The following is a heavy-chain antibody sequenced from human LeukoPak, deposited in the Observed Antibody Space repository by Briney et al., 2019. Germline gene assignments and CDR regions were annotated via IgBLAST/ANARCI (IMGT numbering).Heavy chain of an antibody. CDR2: IYYSGST. J-gene: IGHJ5*02. CDR3: AREDSSSWPLWYNWFDP. V-gene: IGHV4-39*07. CDR1: GGSISSSSYY. Sequence: SETLSLTCTVSGGSISSSSYYWGWIRQPPGKGLEWIGSIYYSGSTYCNPSLKSRVTISVDTSKNQFSLKLSSVTAADTAVYYCAREDSSSWPLWYNWFDPWGQGTLVTVSS. D-gene: IGHD6-13*01.